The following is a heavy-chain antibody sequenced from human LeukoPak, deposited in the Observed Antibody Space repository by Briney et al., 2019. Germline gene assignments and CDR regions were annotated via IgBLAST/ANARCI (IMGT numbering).Heavy chain of an antibody. Sequence: GGSLRLSRAASGFTFSSYWMNWVRQAPGKGLEWVANIKQDGSEKNYVDFVKGRFTISRDNAKNSLDLQMNSLRAEDTAMYYCARARGDGYQWYFDLWGRGTLVTVSS. D-gene: IGHD5-24*01. CDR1: GFTFSSYW. J-gene: IGHJ2*01. CDR3: ARARGDGYQWYFDL. CDR2: IKQDGSEK. V-gene: IGHV3-7*01.